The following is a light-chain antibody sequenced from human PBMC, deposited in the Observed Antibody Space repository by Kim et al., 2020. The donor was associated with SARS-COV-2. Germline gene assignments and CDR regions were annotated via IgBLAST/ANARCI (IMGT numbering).Light chain of an antibody. V-gene: IGLV6-57*01. CDR3: QSYYDSEYHWV. J-gene: IGLJ2*01. CDR2: DTN. Sequence: LHISGTRNRGRIATNAGQWYQQRPRRPPAIVFYDTNRSPSGVPDRFSGSIDSSANSASLTISGLKTEDEADYYCQSYYDSEYHWVFGGGTQLTVL. CDR1: RGRIATNA.